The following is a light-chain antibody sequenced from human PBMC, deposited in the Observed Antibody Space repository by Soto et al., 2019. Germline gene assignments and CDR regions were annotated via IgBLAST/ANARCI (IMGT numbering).Light chain of an antibody. CDR3: QKYNNWPPIT. CDR1: QNISRS. Sequence: EIVMTQSPVTLSVSPGERATLSCRASQNISRSLAWYQQKPGQGPSLLIYGTSTRAGGVPARFSGGGSGTEFTLTISSLQSEDFAVYYCQKYNNWPPITFGQGTRLEIK. V-gene: IGKV3-15*01. J-gene: IGKJ5*01. CDR2: GTS.